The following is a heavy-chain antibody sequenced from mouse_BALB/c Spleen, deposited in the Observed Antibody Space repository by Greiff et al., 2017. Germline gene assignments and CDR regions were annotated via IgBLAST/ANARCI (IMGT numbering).Heavy chain of an antibody. J-gene: IGHJ2*01. CDR3: ADGDYFDY. D-gene: IGHD2-3*01. V-gene: IGHV1-82*01. CDR2: IYPGDGDT. CDR1: GYAFSSSW. Sequence: QVQLQQSGPELVKPGASVKISCKASGYAFSSSWMNWVKQRPGQGLEWIGRIYPGDGDTNYNGKFKGKATLTADKYSSTAYMQLSSLTSVDSAVYFCADGDYFDYWGKGTTLTVSS.